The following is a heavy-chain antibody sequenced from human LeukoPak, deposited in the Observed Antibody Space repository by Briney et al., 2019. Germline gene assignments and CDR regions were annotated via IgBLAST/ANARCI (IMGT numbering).Heavy chain of an antibody. V-gene: IGHV3-23*01. Sequence: PGGSLRLSCAASGFTFSSYAMSWVRQAPGKGLEWVSAISGSGGSTYYADSVKGRFTISRDNSKNTLYLQMNSLRAEDTAVYYCARDGEYKGDGYTAFDYWGQGTLVTVSS. CDR1: GFTFSSYA. D-gene: IGHD5-24*01. CDR3: ARDGEYKGDGYTAFDY. CDR2: ISGSGGST. J-gene: IGHJ4*02.